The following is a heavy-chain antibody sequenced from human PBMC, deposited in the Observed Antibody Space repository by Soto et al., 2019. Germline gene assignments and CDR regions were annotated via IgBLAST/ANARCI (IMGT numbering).Heavy chain of an antibody. CDR3: ARDRVESGYPEYFQH. V-gene: IGHV3-53*01. CDR2: IYSGGST. CDR1: GFTVSSNY. J-gene: IGHJ1*01. D-gene: IGHD3-22*01. Sequence: EVPLVESGGGLIQPGGSLRLSSAASGFTVSSNYMSWVRQAPGKGLEWVSVIYSGGSTYYADSVKGRFTISRDNSKNTLYLQMKSLRAEDTAVYYCARDRVESGYPEYFQHWGQGTLVTVSS.